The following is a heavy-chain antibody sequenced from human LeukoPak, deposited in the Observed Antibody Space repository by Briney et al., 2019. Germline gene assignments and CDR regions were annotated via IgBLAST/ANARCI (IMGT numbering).Heavy chain of an antibody. CDR1: GGSFSGYH. CDR2: INDRGQT. Sequence: SETLSLTCAVHGGSFSGYHWNWIRQSPGRGGEWIGEINDRGQTNYNPSLESRVTISVDTSKKQFSLKLNSVTAADTAVYYCARDPATVVTTPYYFDFWGQGTMVTVSS. J-gene: IGHJ4*02. D-gene: IGHD4-23*01. CDR3: ARDPATVVTTPYYFDF. V-gene: IGHV4-34*01.